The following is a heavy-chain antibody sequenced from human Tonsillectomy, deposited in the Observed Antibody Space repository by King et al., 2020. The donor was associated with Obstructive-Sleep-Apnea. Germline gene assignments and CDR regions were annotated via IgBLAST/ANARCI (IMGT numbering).Heavy chain of an antibody. V-gene: IGHV4-38-2*02. J-gene: IGHJ4*02. D-gene: IGHD2-21*01. CDR2: IYYSGST. CDR1: GDSISTSFY. Sequence: VQLQESGPGLVKPSETLSLTCTVSGDSISTSFYWTWIRQPPGKGLEWIGTIYYSGSTYYRPSLKSRVTISVDTSKNQFSLNLRSVTAADTAVYYCARGPSLGEENDYWGQGTLVTVSS. CDR3: ARGPSLGEENDY.